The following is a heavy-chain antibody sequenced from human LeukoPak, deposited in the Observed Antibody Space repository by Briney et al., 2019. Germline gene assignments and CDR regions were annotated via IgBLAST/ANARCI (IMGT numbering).Heavy chain of an antibody. D-gene: IGHD2-2*01. CDR2: IYSGGTT. CDR1: GFTVSSNY. V-gene: IGHV3-53*05. J-gene: IGHJ4*02. Sequence: GGSLRLSCATSGFTVSSNYMSWVRQAPGRGLEWVSVIYSGGTTYYADSVKGRFTISRDNSKNTLYLQMNSLRAEDTAVYYCAKAWYEYQLLQGGLFDYWGQGTLVTVSS. CDR3: AKAWYEYQLLQGGLFDY.